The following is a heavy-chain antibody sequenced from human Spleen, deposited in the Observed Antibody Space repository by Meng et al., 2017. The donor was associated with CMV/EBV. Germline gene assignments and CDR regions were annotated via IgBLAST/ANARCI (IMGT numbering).Heavy chain of an antibody. CDR1: GFTFSSYA. CDR3: ARVALGYCSSTSCRYYYYGMDV. J-gene: IGHJ6*02. Sequence: GGSLRLSCAASGFTFSSYAMHWVRQAPGKGLEWVAVISYDGSNKYYADSVKGRLTISRDNSKNTLYLQMNSLRAEDTAVYYCARVALGYCSSTSCRYYYYGMDVWGQGTTVTVSS. CDR2: ISYDGSNK. D-gene: IGHD2-2*01. V-gene: IGHV3-30-3*01.